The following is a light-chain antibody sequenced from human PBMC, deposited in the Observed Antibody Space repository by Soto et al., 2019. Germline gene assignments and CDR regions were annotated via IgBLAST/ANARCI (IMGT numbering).Light chain of an antibody. CDR1: QDIRNY. CDR3: QQYASSPLT. V-gene: IGKV1-33*01. Sequence: DIQMTQSPSSLSTSIGDRVTITCQASQDIRNYFNWYQQKPGKAPKLLIYDASILETGVPSRFSGSGSGTDFTLTISSLQPEDIATYFCQQYASSPLTFGGGTKVEIK. CDR2: DAS. J-gene: IGKJ4*01.